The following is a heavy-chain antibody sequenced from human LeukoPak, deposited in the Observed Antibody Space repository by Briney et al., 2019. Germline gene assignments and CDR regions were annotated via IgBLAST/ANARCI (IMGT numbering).Heavy chain of an antibody. CDR1: GGAISGYY. CDR2: IYYTGST. J-gene: IGHJ6*03. CDR3: ARDQEYYYYYMDV. Sequence: SETLSLTCTVSGGAISGYYRSWIRQPPGKGLEWIGYIYYTGSTNYNPSLKSRVTISVDTPKNQFSLKLSSVTAADTAVYYCARDQEYYYYYMDVWGKGTTVTISS. V-gene: IGHV4-59*12.